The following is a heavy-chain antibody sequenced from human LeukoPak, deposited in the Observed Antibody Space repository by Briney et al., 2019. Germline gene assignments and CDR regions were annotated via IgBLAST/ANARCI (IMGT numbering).Heavy chain of an antibody. V-gene: IGHV5-51*01. J-gene: IGHJ3*02. CDR1: GYSFPYYW. CDR2: IYPGDSDT. D-gene: IGHD3-22*01. CDR3: ARPAYYYDTSGLWDAFDI. Sequence: GESLKISCKGSGYSFPYYWIAWVRQMPGKGLECMGIIYPGDSDTRYSPSFRGQVTISADKSISTAYLQWSSLKASDTAMYYCARPAYYYDTSGLWDAFDIWGQGTMVTVSS.